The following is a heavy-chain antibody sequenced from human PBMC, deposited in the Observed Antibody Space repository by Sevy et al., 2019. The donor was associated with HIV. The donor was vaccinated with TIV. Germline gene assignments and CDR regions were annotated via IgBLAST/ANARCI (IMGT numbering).Heavy chain of an antibody. CDR2: ISYDGSNK. CDR1: GFTFSSYG. J-gene: IGHJ4*02. D-gene: IGHD6-6*01. V-gene: IGHV3-30*18. CDR3: AKSGRGVAARPTPFDY. Sequence: GGSLRLSCAASGFTFSSYGMHWVRQAPGKGLEWVAVISYDGSNKYYADSVKGRFTISRDNSKNTLYLQMNSPRAEDTAVYYCAKSGRGVAARPTPFDYWGQGTLVTVSS.